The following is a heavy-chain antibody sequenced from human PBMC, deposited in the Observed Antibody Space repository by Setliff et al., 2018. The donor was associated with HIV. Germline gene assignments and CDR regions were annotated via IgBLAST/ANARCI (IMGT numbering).Heavy chain of an antibody. Sequence: TLSLICYVTDDPISSYYWSWVRQPAGKGLEWIGRLYVSGDTNYNPSLKSRVTMSLDTSKKHFSLKLKSVTAADTAVYYCALTGHRLLRGYMDVWGKGTTVTVSS. D-gene: IGHD2-15*01. CDR1: DDPISSYY. J-gene: IGHJ6*03. V-gene: IGHV4-4*07. CDR2: LYVSGDT. CDR3: ALTGHRLLRGYMDV.